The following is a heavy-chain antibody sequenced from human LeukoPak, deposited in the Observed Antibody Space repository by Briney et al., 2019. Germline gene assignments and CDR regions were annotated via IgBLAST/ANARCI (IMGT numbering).Heavy chain of an antibody. J-gene: IGHJ4*02. V-gene: IGHV5-51*01. CDR1: GYSFTSYW. D-gene: IGHD3-22*01. CDR2: IYPGDSDT. Sequence: HGESLKISCKGSGYSFTSYWIGWVRQMPGKGLEWMGIIYPGDSDTRYSPSFQGQVTISADKSISTAYLQWSSLKASDTAMYYCERYYYDSSGYTYYFDYWGQGTLVTVSS. CDR3: ERYYYDSSGYTYYFDY.